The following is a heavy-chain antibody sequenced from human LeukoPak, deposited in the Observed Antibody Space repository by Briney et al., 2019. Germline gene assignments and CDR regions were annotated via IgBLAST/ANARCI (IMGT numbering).Heavy chain of an antibody. CDR2: IYHSGST. CDR1: GYSISSGYY. Sequence: SETLSLTCTVSGYSISSGYYWGWIRQPPGKGLEWIGSIYHSGSTYYNPSLKSRVTISVDTSKNQFSLKLSSVTAADTAVYYCARDNSYYYYMDVRGKGTTVTVSS. V-gene: IGHV4-38-2*02. CDR3: ARDNSYYYYMDV. D-gene: IGHD2/OR15-2a*01. J-gene: IGHJ6*03.